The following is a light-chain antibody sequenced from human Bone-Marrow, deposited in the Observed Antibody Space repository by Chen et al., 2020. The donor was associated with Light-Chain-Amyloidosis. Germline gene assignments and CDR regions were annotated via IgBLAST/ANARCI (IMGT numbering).Light chain of an antibody. CDR3: CSYAGSSTLV. CDR2: EVS. V-gene: IGLV2-23*02. J-gene: IGLJ2*01. CDR1: SSDVGSYNL. Sequence: QSALTQPASVSGSPGQSITISCTGTSSDVGSYNLVSWYQQHPGKAPKLMIYEVSKGPSGVSNRFSDSKSGNTASLTISGLQAEDEADYYCCSYAGSSTLVFGGGTELTVL.